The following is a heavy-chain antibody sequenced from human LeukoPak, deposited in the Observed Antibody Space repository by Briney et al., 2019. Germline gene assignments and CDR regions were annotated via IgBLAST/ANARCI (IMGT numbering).Heavy chain of an antibody. V-gene: IGHV1-24*01. D-gene: IGHD6-19*01. CDR3: ATLVFSEQWLPGDFQH. J-gene: IGHJ1*01. CDR2: FDPEDGET. Sequence: ASVKVSCKVSGYTLTELSMHWVRQAPGKGLEWMGGFDPEDGETIYAQKFQGRVTMTEDTSTDTAYMELSSLRSEDTAVYYCATLVFSEQWLPGDFQHWGQGTLVTVSS. CDR1: GYTLTELS.